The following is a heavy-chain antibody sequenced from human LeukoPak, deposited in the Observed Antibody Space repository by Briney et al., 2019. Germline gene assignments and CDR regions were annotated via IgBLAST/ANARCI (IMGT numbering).Heavy chain of an antibody. CDR2: INPNSGGT. J-gene: IGHJ4*02. CDR3: ARDSAVLRFLDSFDY. D-gene: IGHD3-3*01. Sequence: ASVKVSCKASGYTFTGYYMHWVRQAPGQGLEWMGWINPNSGGTNYAQKFQGRVTMTRDTSISTAYMELSRLRSDDTAVYYCARDSAVLRFLDSFDYWGQGTLVTVSS. V-gene: IGHV1-2*02. CDR1: GYTFTGYY.